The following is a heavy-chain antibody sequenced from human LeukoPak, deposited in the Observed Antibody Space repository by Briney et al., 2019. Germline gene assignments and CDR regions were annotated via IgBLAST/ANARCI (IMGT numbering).Heavy chain of an antibody. CDR2: ISAYNGNT. Sequence: ASVKVSCKASGYTFSTYGINWVRQAPGQGLEWMGWISAYNGNTNYAQKLQGRITMTTDSSTSTAYMELRSLGSDDTAVYYCASGASSGWTHFDYWGQGTLVTVSS. CDR1: GYTFSTYG. V-gene: IGHV1-18*01. CDR3: ASGASSGWTHFDY. J-gene: IGHJ4*02. D-gene: IGHD6-19*01.